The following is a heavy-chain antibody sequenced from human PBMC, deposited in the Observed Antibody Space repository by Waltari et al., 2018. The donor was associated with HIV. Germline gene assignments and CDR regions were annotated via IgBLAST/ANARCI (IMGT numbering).Heavy chain of an antibody. CDR3: ARDFWGGYYYGMDV. CDR1: GFPFSSYS. Sequence: EVQLVESGGGLVKPGGSLRLSCAASGFPFSSYSMHWVRQDPGKGLGLVSSMSSSRSYIYYPDSVKGRVTIPRDNAKNSLYLQMNSLRAEDTAVYYCARDFWGGYYYGMDVWGQGTTVTVSS. D-gene: IGHD3-16*01. J-gene: IGHJ6*02. CDR2: MSSSRSYI. V-gene: IGHV3-21*01.